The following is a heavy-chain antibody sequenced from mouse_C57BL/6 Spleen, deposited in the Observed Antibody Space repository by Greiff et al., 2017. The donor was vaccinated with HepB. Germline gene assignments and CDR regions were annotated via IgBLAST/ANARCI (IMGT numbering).Heavy chain of an antibody. J-gene: IGHJ2*01. CDR1: GFNIKDYY. Sequence: EVQLQQSGAELVKPGASVKLSCTASGFNIKDYYMHWVKQRTEQGLEWIGRIDPEDGETKYAAKFQGKATITADTSSNTAYLQLSSLTSEDTAVYYCARPNYFDYWGQSTTLTVSS. CDR3: ARPNYFDY. V-gene: IGHV14-2*01. CDR2: IDPEDGET.